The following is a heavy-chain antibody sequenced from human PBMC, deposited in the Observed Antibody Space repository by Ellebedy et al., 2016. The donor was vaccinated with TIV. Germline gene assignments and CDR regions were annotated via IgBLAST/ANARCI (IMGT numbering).Heavy chain of an antibody. Sequence: GGSLRLXXAASGFTVGNNYMSWVRQAPGKGLEWVSLIYSRGDTAYADSVKGRFTISRDSSKNTLYLQMNSLRADDTAVYYCAPRAIRAPNWGQGTLVTVSS. J-gene: IGHJ4*02. V-gene: IGHV3-53*01. CDR3: APRAIRAPN. CDR2: IYSRGDT. D-gene: IGHD1-26*01. CDR1: GFTVGNNY.